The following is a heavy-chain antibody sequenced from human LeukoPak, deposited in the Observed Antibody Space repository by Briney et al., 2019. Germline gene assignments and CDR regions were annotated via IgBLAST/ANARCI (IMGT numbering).Heavy chain of an antibody. CDR3: AKGRGGSYYNFDY. CDR2: ISGSGGST. Sequence: GGSLRLSCAASGFTFSSYAMSWVRQAPGEGLEWVSGISGSGGSTYYADSVKGRFTISRDNSKNTLYLQMNRLRAEDTALYYCAKGRGGSYYNFDYWGQGTLVTVSS. CDR1: GFTFSSYA. J-gene: IGHJ4*02. D-gene: IGHD1-26*01. V-gene: IGHV3-23*01.